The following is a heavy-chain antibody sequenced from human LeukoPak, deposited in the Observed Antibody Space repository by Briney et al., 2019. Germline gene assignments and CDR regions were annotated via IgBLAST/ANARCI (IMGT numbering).Heavy chain of an antibody. CDR1: GGSISSSSYY. V-gene: IGHV4-39*07. J-gene: IGHJ4*02. CDR2: IYYSGST. CDR3: ARAYSGSYRQVYFDY. Sequence: SETLSLTCTVSGGSISSSSYYWGWIRQPPGKGLEWIGSIYYSGSTYYNPSLKSRVTISVDTSKNQFSLKLSSVTAADTAVYYCARAYSGSYRQVYFDYWGQGTLVTVSS. D-gene: IGHD1-26*01.